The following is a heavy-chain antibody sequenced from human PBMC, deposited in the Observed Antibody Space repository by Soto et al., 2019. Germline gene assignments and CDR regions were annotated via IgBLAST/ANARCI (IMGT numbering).Heavy chain of an antibody. D-gene: IGHD3-22*01. CDR3: ARDLDGLHDDTSGPFPRPG. V-gene: IGHV4-4*09. J-gene: IGHJ1*01. Sequence: SETLSLTCTVSGGSISSYYWSWIRQHPGKGLEWIGYIHSSGSIYYNPSLKSRATMSIDTAGNQFSLKVSSVTVADTAVYYCARDLDGLHDDTSGPFPRPGWGQGTLVTVSS. CDR1: GGSISSYY. CDR2: IHSSGSI.